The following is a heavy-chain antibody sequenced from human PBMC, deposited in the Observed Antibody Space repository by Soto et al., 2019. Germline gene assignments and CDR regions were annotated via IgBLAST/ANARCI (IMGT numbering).Heavy chain of an antibody. CDR3: TSSQTHCDRSAYDC. J-gene: IGHJ4*02. Sequence: SQTLSLPCAISGDSVSNNRAAWNWVRQSPSRGLEWLGRTYYRSKWSNDYAVSMKSRITINPDTSRNQFSLQLNSVTPEDTAVYYCTSSQTHCDRSAYDCWGQRTLLTVSS. CDR1: GDSVSNNRAA. V-gene: IGHV6-1*01. CDR2: TYYRSKWSN. D-gene: IGHD3-22*01.